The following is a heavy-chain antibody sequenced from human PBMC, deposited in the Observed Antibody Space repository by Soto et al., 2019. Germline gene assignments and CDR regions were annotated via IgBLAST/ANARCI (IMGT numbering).Heavy chain of an antibody. V-gene: IGHV2-5*02. Sequence: QITLKESGPSLVKPTQTLTLTCTFSGFSLSTTGVGVVWIRQPPGKALEWLALIYWDDDKHYSPSLRSRHTITKDTTKNQVVLTLTNVDPVDTATYYCAHVGGLEQWLYRLDHWGEGTLVTVSS. D-gene: IGHD6-19*01. CDR3: AHVGGLEQWLYRLDH. CDR2: IYWDDDK. CDR1: GFSLSTTGVG. J-gene: IGHJ4*02.